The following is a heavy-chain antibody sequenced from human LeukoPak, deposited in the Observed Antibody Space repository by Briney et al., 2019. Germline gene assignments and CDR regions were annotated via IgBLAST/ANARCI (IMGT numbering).Heavy chain of an antibody. CDR3: ARDPSGPLYYYDSSGYGYFDY. CDR1: GGSVSSGSYY. J-gene: IGHJ4*02. V-gene: IGHV4-61*01. CDR2: IYYSGST. Sequence: PSETLSLTCTVSGGSVSSGSYYCSWIRQPPGKGLEWIGYIYYSGSTNYNPSLKSRVTISVDTSKNQFSLKLSSVTAADTAVYYCARDPSGPLYYYDSSGYGYFDYWGQGTLVTVSS. D-gene: IGHD3-22*01.